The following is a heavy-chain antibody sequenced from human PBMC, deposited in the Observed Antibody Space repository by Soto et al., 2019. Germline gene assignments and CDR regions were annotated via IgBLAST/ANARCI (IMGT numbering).Heavy chain of an antibody. D-gene: IGHD6-19*01. CDR3: AIFGSVAGRRNLLDP. Sequence: GESLKNSCKGSGYSFTSYWISWVRQMPGKGLEWMGRIDPSDSYTNYSPSFQGPVTISADKSTSTAYLQWSSLKASDTAMYYCAIFGSVAGRRNLLDPCGQGTLVSVSA. J-gene: IGHJ5*01. CDR2: IDPSDSYT. CDR1: GYSFTSYW. V-gene: IGHV5-10-1*01.